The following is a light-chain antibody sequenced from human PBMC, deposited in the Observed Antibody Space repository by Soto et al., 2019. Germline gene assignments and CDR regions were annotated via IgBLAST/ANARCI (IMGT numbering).Light chain of an antibody. Sequence: DIPMTQSPSSLSASVGDRVTITCRASQNISDSLNWYQHKPGKAPKLLIYAASSLQSGVPSRFSGSGSGTYCTLTISSLQPEDLGSYYCQRSWTFGQGTKLE. CDR2: AAS. V-gene: IGKV1-39*01. CDR1: QNISDS. CDR3: QRSWT. J-gene: IGKJ2*01.